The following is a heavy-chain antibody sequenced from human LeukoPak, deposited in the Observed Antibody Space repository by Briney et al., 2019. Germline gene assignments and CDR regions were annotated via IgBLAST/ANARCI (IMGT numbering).Heavy chain of an antibody. CDR1: GGSISSYY. CDR3: ARGIVIVPAAIRRWWFDP. CDR2: IYYSGST. D-gene: IGHD2-2*02. Sequence: PSETLSLTCTVSGGSISSYYWSWIRQPPGKGLEWIGYIYYSGSTNYNPSLKSRVTISVDTSKNQFSLKLSSVTAADTAVYYCARGIVIVPAAIRRWWFDPWGQGTLVIVSS. J-gene: IGHJ5*02. V-gene: IGHV4-59*01.